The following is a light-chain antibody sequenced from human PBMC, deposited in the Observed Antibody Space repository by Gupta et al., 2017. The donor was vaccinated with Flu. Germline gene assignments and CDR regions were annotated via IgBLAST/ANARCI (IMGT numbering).Light chain of an antibody. CDR3: CSCGAASF. CDR1: SSDVGAYNY. J-gene: IGLJ2*01. V-gene: IGLV2-11*01. Sequence: GQSVAISGTGTSSDVGAYNYVSWYQQHPGKAPKLIIYDVYKRPSGVPDRFTGSKSGNTASLTISGLQPEDEADYHCCSCGAASFFGGGTKLTVL. CDR2: DVY.